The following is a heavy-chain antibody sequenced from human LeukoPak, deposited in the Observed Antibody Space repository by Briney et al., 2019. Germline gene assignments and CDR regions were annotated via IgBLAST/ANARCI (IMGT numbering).Heavy chain of an antibody. Sequence: SETLSLTCTVSGGSISSGSYYWSWIRQPAGKGLEWIGRIYTSGSTNYNPSLKSRVTISVDTSKNQFSLKLSSVTAADTAVYYCARGVYDFWSGYYSYYYYYMDVWGKGTTVTVSS. CDR3: ARGVYDFWSGYYSYYYYYMDV. J-gene: IGHJ6*03. D-gene: IGHD3-3*01. V-gene: IGHV4-61*02. CDR2: IYTSGST. CDR1: GGSISSGSYY.